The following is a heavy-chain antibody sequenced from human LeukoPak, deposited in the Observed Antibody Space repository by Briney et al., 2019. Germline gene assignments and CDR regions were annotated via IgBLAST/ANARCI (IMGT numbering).Heavy chain of an antibody. V-gene: IGHV3-23*01. J-gene: IGHJ4*02. CDR1: GFTFSSYA. CDR3: AKDNVRWARSGFDY. CDR2: ISGSDGST. Sequence: GGSLGLSCAASGFTFSSYAMSWVRQAPGKGLEWVSAISGSDGSTYYADSVKGRFTISRDNSKNTLYLQMNSLRAEDTAVYYCAKDNVRWARSGFDYWGQGTLVTVSS. D-gene: IGHD1-14*01.